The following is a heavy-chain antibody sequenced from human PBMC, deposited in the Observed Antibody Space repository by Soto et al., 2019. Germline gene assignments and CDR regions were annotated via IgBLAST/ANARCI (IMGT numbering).Heavy chain of an antibody. CDR2: MSHDGSDK. D-gene: IGHD3-3*01. V-gene: IGHV3-30*18. Sequence: LRLSCAASGFTFSSYGMHWVRQAPGRGLEWVAFMSHDGSDKYYGDSVKGRFAISRDNSRNTVYLQMNSLRAEDTAVYYCTKRRNVLRFLEWSSGMEVWGQGTTVTVSS. CDR3: TKRRNVLRFLEWSSGMEV. J-gene: IGHJ6*02. CDR1: GFTFSSYG.